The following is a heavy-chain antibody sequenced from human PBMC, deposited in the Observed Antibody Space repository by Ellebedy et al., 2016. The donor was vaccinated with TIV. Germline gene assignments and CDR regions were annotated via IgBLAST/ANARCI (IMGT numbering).Heavy chain of an antibody. Sequence: GESLKISCAASGFTFSTYWMDWVRQAPGKGLVWVSRISDDGSITKYADSVKGRFTVSRDNAKNTLYLQMNSLRVEDTAVYYCTRDRPIDYWGQGTLVTVSS. CDR2: ISDDGSIT. V-gene: IGHV3-74*03. CDR3: TRDRPIDY. CDR1: GFTFSTYW. J-gene: IGHJ4*02.